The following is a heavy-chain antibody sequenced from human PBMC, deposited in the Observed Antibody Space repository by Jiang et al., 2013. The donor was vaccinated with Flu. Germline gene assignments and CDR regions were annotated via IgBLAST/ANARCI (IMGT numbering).Heavy chain of an antibody. J-gene: IGHJ3*02. D-gene: IGHD3-16*01. CDR1: GDTFSSYG. Sequence: SGAEVKKPGSSVKVSCKASGDTFSSYGISWVRQAPGQGLEWMGWINPNSGGTNYAQKFQGRVTMTRDTSISTAYMELSRLRSDDTAVYYCARRNDYVWGHHDAFDIWGQRDNGHRLF. CDR2: INPNSGGT. CDR3: ARRNDYVWGHHDAFDI. V-gene: IGHV1-2*02.